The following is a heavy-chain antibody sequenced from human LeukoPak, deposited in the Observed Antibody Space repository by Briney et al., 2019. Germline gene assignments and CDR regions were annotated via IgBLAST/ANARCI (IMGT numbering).Heavy chain of an antibody. D-gene: IGHD4-17*01. CDR1: GFTFSSYS. CDR3: ARDRDSGDYTAAPGDY. J-gene: IGHJ4*02. V-gene: IGHV3-48*02. Sequence: PGGSLRRSCAASGFTFSSYSMNWVCQAPGKGLEWISYISSSGSTINYADSVKGRFTISRDSAKNSLYLQMNSLRDEDTAVYYCARDRDSGDYTAAPGDYWGQGTLVTVSS. CDR2: ISSSGSTI.